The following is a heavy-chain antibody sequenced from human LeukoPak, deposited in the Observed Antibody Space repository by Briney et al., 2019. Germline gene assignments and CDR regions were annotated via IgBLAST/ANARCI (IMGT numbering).Heavy chain of an antibody. D-gene: IGHD6-13*01. V-gene: IGHV3-7*01. CDR1: GFSFGNFW. J-gene: IGHJ4*02. CDR3: ARGGTAGTFPLHN. Sequence: GGSLRLSCVVSGFSFGNFWMSWVRQAPGKGLEWVANIKQDGSEKYYVDSVKGRFTTSRDNAKNSLYLQMNSLRAEDTAVYYCARGGTAGTFPLHNWGQGTLVTVSS. CDR2: IKQDGSEK.